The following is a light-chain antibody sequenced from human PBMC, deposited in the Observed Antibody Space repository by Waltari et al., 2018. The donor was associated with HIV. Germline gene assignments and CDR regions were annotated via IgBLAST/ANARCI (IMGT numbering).Light chain of an antibody. Sequence: QSALTQPASVSGSPGQSITLSCTGTSSDAGGYNDVSWYQQHPGKAPKLMIYEVSNRPSGVSNRFSGSKSGNTASLTISGLQAEDEADYYCSSYTSSSVVFGGGTKLTVL. CDR3: SSYTSSSVV. CDR2: EVS. V-gene: IGLV2-14*01. J-gene: IGLJ2*01. CDR1: SSDAGGYND.